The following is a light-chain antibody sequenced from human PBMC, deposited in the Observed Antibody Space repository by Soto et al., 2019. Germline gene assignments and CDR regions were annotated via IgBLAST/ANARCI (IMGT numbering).Light chain of an antibody. Sequence: QAVLTEPASVCGSLGQSITISCTGTSSNVGSYKLVSWYQQHPGKAPKLMIFEVNKRPSGVSNRFSGSKSGNTASLTISGLKVEDEADYYCCSSGGSPTYVFGTGTKVTVL. CDR2: EVN. V-gene: IGLV2-23*02. CDR3: CSSGGSPTYV. J-gene: IGLJ1*01. CDR1: SSNVGSYKL.